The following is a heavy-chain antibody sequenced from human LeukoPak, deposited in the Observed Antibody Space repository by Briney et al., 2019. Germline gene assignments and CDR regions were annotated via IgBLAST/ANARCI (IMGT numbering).Heavy chain of an antibody. CDR3: ASRLPPIVVVPAAIYYYYMDV. CDR1: GYTFTSYD. CDR2: IIPIFGTA. J-gene: IGHJ6*03. D-gene: IGHD2-2*01. Sequence: SVTVSCKASGYTFTSYDISWVRQAPGHGLEWMGRIIPIFGTANYAQKFQGRVTITADESTSTAYMELSSLRSEDTAVYYCASRLPPIVVVPAAIYYYYMDVWGKGTTVTVSS. V-gene: IGHV1-69*13.